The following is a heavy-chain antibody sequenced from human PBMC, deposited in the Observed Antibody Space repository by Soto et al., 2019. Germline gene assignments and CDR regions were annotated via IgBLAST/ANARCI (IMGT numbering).Heavy chain of an antibody. J-gene: IGHJ1*01. CDR2: FDPEDGET. CDR1: GYTLADLS. CDR3: ATSITMIVVVIHAEYFQH. Sequence: SVKVFSKFSGYTLADLSMHSVRQAPGQGLEWMGGFDPEDGETIYAQKFQGRVTMTEDTSTDTAYMELSSLRSEDTAVYYCATSITMIVVVIHAEYFQHWGQGTLVTVSS. D-gene: IGHD3-22*01. V-gene: IGHV1-24*01.